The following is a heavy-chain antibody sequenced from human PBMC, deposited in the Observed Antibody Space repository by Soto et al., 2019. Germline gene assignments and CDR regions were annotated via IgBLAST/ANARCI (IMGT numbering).Heavy chain of an antibody. J-gene: IGHJ4*02. Sequence: GGSLRLSCAASGFTFSTFGMHWVRQAPGKGLEWVAVISYDGNNKYYADSVKGRFTISRDNSKNTLYLQMSSLRAEDTAVYYCAKSVYNWNDGFFDYWGQGTLVTVSS. D-gene: IGHD1-1*01. CDR1: GFTFSTFG. CDR3: AKSVYNWNDGFFDY. CDR2: ISYDGNNK. V-gene: IGHV3-30*18.